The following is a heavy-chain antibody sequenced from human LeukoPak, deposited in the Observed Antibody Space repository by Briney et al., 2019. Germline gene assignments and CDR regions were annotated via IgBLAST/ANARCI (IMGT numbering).Heavy chain of an antibody. CDR3: YGRRGLFDY. CDR1: GGSIRSSYYY. CDR2: IYDSGST. V-gene: IGHV4-39*01. Sequence: SETLSLTCTVSGGSIRSSYYYWGWIRQPPGKGLEWIGSIYDSGSTYYNPSLKSRVTISVDTSKNQFSLKLNSVTAADTAVYYCYGRRGLFDYWGQGTLVTVSS. D-gene: IGHD4-17*01. J-gene: IGHJ4*02.